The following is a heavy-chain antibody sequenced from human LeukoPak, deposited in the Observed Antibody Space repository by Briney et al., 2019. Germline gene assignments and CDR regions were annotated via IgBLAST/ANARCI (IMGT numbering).Heavy chain of an antibody. CDR3: ARARGVLHYDFWSGYTD. V-gene: IGHV1-2*02. D-gene: IGHD3-3*01. CDR1: GYTFTGYY. CDR2: INPNSGGT. Sequence: ASVKVSCKASGYTFTGYYMHWVRPAPGQGLEWMGWINPNSGGTNYAQKFQGRVTMTRDTSISTAYMELSRLRSDDTAVYYCARARGVLHYDFWSGYTDWGQGTLVTVSS. J-gene: IGHJ4*02.